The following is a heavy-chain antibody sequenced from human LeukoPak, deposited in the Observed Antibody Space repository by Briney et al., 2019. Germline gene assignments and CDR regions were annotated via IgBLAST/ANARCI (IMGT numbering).Heavy chain of an antibody. V-gene: IGHV4-34*01. D-gene: IGHD6-19*01. J-gene: IGHJ4*02. CDR1: GGSLSGYY. CDR2: INHSGST. Sequence: SETLSLTCAVYGGSLSGYYWSWIRQPPGKGLEWIGEINHSGSTNYNPSLKSRVTISVDTSKNQFSLKLSSVTAADTAVYYCAIGYSSGCFDYWGQGTLVTVSS. CDR3: AIGYSSGCFDY.